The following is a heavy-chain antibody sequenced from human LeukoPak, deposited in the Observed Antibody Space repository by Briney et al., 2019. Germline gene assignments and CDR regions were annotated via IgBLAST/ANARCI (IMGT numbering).Heavy chain of an antibody. D-gene: IGHD3-10*01. J-gene: IGHJ3*02. Sequence: GGSLRLSCAASGFTFSSYAMSWVRQAPGKGLEWVSAISGSGGSTYYADSVKGRFTISRDNSKNTLYLQMSSLRAEDTAVYYCAKVPGSTLDAFDIWGQGTMVTVSS. CDR2: ISGSGGST. CDR1: GFTFSSYA. CDR3: AKVPGSTLDAFDI. V-gene: IGHV3-23*01.